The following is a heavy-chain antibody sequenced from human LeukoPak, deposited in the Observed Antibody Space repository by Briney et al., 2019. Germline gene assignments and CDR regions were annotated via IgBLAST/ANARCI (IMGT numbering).Heavy chain of an antibody. CDR3: AKEDYSSSWYALDY. J-gene: IGHJ4*02. D-gene: IGHD6-13*01. CDR2: ISRSGTTT. CDR1: GFTFSSYE. Sequence: GGSLRLSCVASGFTFSSYEMNWVRQAPGKGLEWVSFISRSGTTTHYADSVKGRFTISRDNARNSLYLQMNSLRTEDTALYYCAKEDYSSSWYALDYWGQGTLVTVSS. V-gene: IGHV3-48*03.